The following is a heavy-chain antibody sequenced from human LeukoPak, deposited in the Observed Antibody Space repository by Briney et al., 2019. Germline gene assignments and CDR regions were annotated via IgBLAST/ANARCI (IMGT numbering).Heavy chain of an antibody. V-gene: IGHV3-11*01. CDR3: ARALRDSCWYYEY. CDR2: IGSGGSPI. CDR1: GLTFSDYY. J-gene: IGHJ4*02. Sequence: PGGSLRLSCAASGLTFSDYYMSWFRQAPGKGLEWVSYIGSGGSPIYYADSVKGRFTISRDNAKSSLFLQMNSLRAEDTALYYCARALRDSCWYYEYWGQGTLVTVSS. D-gene: IGHD6-19*01.